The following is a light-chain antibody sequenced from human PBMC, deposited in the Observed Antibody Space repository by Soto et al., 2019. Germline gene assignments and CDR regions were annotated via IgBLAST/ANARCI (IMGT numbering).Light chain of an antibody. CDR2: DAS. CDR3: QQYNSYSRT. V-gene: IGKV1-5*01. J-gene: IGKJ1*01. CDR1: QNINAW. Sequence: DLHMTQSPSSLSVSVGDRVTITCRTSQNINAWLAWYQQRPGQAPKLLIYDASSVQSGVPSRFSGSGSGTEFTLTISSLQPDDFATYYCQQYNSYSRTFGQGTKVDIK.